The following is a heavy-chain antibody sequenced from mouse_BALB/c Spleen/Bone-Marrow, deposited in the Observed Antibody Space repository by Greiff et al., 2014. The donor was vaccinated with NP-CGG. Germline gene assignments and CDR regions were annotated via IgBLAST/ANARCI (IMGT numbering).Heavy chain of an antibody. V-gene: IGHV14-3*02. CDR2: IDPSNGNT. J-gene: IGHJ2*01. CDR1: GFTFKDTF. Sequence: EVQLQQSRTPLFARKNSVKLSCTGSGFTFKDTFMHWVKQRPEQGLEWIGMIDPSNGNTKYNPKFQGKATITADQSSNTAYMQRSSLTAEDTDVYYCTRGEDYWGQGTTLAVAS. CDR3: TRGEDY.